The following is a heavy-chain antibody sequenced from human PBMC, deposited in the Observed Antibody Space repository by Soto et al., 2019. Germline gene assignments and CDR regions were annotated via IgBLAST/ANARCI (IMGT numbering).Heavy chain of an antibody. D-gene: IGHD3-22*01. J-gene: IGHJ6*02. CDR2: ISWDGGST. CDR3: AKDISKGYYYDSSGYYSSYGMDV. CDR1: GFTFDDYA. V-gene: IGHV3-43D*04. Sequence: LRLSCAASGFTFDDYAMHWVRQAPGKGLEWVSLISWDGGSTYYADSVKGRFTISRDNSKNSLYLQMNSLRAEDTALYYCAKDISKGYYYDSSGYYSSYGMDVWGQGTTVT.